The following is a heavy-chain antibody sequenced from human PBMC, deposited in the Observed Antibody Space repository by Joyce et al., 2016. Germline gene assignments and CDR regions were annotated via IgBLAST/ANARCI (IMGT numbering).Heavy chain of an antibody. Sequence: QVHLQESGPGLVKPSETLSLTCTISGDSFSGTSYYWSWIRQSPGKGLEWLGFIYNSETTHYNPSLGGRLSISVGAAKKQFSLRLTSVTSADTAVYYCATSLPSRVGGFQFFGMDVWGQGTTVIVS. CDR2: IYNSETT. CDR3: ATSLPSRVGGFQFFGMDV. J-gene: IGHJ6*02. CDR1: GDSFSGTSYY. V-gene: IGHV4-61*01. D-gene: IGHD3-10*01.